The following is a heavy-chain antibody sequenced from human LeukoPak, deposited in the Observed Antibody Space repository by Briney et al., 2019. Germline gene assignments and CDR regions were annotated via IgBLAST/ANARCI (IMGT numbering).Heavy chain of an antibody. CDR3: ARTSSSGLVGGYYFDY. CDR2: IYYSGST. CDR1: GGSISSYY. J-gene: IGHJ4*02. V-gene: IGHV4-59*08. Sequence: NSSETLSLTCTVSGGSISSYYWSWIRQPPGKGLEWIGYIYYSGSTNYNPSLKSRVTISVDTSKNQFSLKLSSVTAADTAVYYCARTSSSGLVGGYYFDYWGQGTLVTVSS. D-gene: IGHD6-19*01.